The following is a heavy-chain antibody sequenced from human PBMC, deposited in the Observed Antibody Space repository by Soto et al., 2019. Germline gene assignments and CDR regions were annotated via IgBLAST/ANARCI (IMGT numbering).Heavy chain of an antibody. J-gene: IGHJ6*02. Sequence: QVQLQESGPGLVKPSQTLSLTCTVSGGSISSGGYYWSWIRQHPGKGLEWIGYIYYSGSTYYNPSLKSRVTISVDTSKNQFSMKLSSVTAADSAVYYCARDLRYGDYESYGMDVCGQGTTVTVSS. V-gene: IGHV4-31*03. CDR3: ARDLRYGDYESYGMDV. D-gene: IGHD4-17*01. CDR1: GGSISSGGYY. CDR2: IYYSGST.